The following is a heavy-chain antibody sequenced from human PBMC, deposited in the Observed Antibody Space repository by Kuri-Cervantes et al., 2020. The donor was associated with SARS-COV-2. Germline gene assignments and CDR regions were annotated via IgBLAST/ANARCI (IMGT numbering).Heavy chain of an antibody. CDR2: IWYDGSNK. CDR1: GFTFSSYG. J-gene: IGHJ4*02. V-gene: IGHV3-33*08. Sequence: GGSLRLSCAASGFTFSSYGMHWVRQAPGKGLEWVAVIWYDGSNKYYADSVKGRFTISRDNSKNTLYLQMDSLRVEDTAVYYCVGDESNVVQRGFWGQGSLVTVSS. D-gene: IGHD2-21*01. CDR3: VGDESNVVQRGF.